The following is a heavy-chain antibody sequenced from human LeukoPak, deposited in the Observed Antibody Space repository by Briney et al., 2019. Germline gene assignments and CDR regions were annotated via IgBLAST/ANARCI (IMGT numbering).Heavy chain of an antibody. CDR3: ARDARYCSGTACYVGSYYYYGMDV. Sequence: GGSLRLSCAASGFTFNTYEMNWVRLAPGKGLEWVSYISSSGSTIYYADFVKGRFTVSRDNPKNSVYLHMNSLRAEDTAVYYCARDARYCSGTACYVGSYYYYGMDVWGKGTTVTVSS. CDR1: GFTFNTYE. D-gene: IGHD2-2*01. V-gene: IGHV3-48*03. J-gene: IGHJ6*04. CDR2: ISSSGSTI.